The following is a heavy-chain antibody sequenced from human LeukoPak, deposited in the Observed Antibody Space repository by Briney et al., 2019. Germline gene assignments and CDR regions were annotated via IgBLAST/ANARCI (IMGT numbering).Heavy chain of an antibody. Sequence: GESLKISCKGSGYSFTSYWIGWVRQMPGKGLEWMGNIYPGDSDTRYSPSFQGQVTISADKSISTAYLQWSSLKASDTAMYYCARRSYDFWSGYYYYMDVWGKGTTVTVSS. V-gene: IGHV5-51*01. CDR1: GYSFTSYW. CDR2: IYPGDSDT. D-gene: IGHD3-3*01. CDR3: ARRSYDFWSGYYYYMDV. J-gene: IGHJ6*03.